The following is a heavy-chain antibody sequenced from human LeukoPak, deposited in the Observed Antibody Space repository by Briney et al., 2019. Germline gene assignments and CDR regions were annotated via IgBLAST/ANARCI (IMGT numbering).Heavy chain of an antibody. CDR3: AGGSGSYHY. Sequence: ASVTVSCKASGYTFINYGISWVRQAPGQGLEWMGWISGYNTNTNYAQKLQGRVTMTTDTSTSTAYMELRSLTSDDTAVYYCAGGSGSYHYWGQGTLVTVSS. CDR2: ISGYNTNT. J-gene: IGHJ4*02. D-gene: IGHD3-10*01. V-gene: IGHV1-18*01. CDR1: GYTFINYG.